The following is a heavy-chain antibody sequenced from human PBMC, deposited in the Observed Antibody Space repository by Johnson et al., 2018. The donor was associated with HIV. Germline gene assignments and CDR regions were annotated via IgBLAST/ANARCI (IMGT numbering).Heavy chain of an antibody. V-gene: IGHV3-7*01. Sequence: MLLVESGGGLVQPGGSLRLSCAASGFTFSSYWMSWVRQAPGKGLEWVANIKQDGSEKYYVDSVKGRFTISRDNAKNSLYLQMNSLRAEDTAVYYCAREAWGFGERVDDFDIWGQGTMVTVSS. D-gene: IGHD3-10*01. CDR2: IKQDGSEK. J-gene: IGHJ3*02. CDR1: GFTFSSYW. CDR3: AREAWGFGERVDDFDI.